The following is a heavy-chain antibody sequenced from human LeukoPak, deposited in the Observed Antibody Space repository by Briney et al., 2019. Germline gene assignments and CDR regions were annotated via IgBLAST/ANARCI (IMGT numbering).Heavy chain of an antibody. D-gene: IGHD3-10*01. CDR1: GYTLTELS. CDR2: FDPEDGEA. CDR3: ARVSYGSGYDY. V-gene: IGHV1-24*01. J-gene: IGHJ4*02. Sequence: ASVKVSCKVSGYTLTELSMHWVRQAPGKGLEWMGGFDPEDGEAIYAQKFQGRVTMTRDTSTSTVYMELSSLRSEDTAVYYCARVSYGSGYDYWGQGTLVTVSS.